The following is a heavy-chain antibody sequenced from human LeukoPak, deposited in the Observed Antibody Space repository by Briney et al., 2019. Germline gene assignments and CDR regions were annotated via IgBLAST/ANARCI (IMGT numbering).Heavy chain of an antibody. Sequence: PGRSLRLSCAASGFTFDDYAMHWVRQAPGKGLEWVSGISWNSGSIGYADSVKGRFTISRDNAKNSLYLQMNSLRAEDTAVYYCAKTTAMVIYYYYYMDVWGKGTTVTISS. V-gene: IGHV3-9*01. J-gene: IGHJ6*03. CDR3: AKTTAMVIYYYYYMDV. D-gene: IGHD5-18*01. CDR2: ISWNSGSI. CDR1: GFTFDDYA.